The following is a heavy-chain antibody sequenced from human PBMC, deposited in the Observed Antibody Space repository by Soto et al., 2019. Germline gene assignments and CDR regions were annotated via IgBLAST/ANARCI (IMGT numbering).Heavy chain of an antibody. D-gene: IGHD3-10*01. Sequence: QVQLQESGPGLAKPSQTLSLTCSVSGASISSGGYYWTWIRQHPGEGLEWIGDIYYSGSTYYNPSLKSRVTISLDKSKNQFSLILSSVTAADTAVYYCAIRYGSGSYEFDPWGQGTLVTVSS. CDR3: AIRYGSGSYEFDP. CDR2: IYYSGST. CDR1: GASISSGGYY. V-gene: IGHV4-31*03. J-gene: IGHJ5*02.